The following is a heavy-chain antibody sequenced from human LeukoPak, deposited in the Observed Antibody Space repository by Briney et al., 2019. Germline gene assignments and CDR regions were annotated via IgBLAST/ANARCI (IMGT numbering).Heavy chain of an antibody. J-gene: IGHJ4*02. Sequence: GASVKVSCKGSEYTFTDYYLHWVRQAPGQGLEWVGYINPRDGGTSSPPNFRGRVTMTTVASSSTVYMELSRLTSDDTAIYYCAREGNGLLSKDLDYWGQGTLVTVSS. V-gene: IGHV1-2*02. CDR2: INPRDGGT. CDR1: EYTFTDYY. D-gene: IGHD2-15*01. CDR3: AREGNGLLSKDLDY.